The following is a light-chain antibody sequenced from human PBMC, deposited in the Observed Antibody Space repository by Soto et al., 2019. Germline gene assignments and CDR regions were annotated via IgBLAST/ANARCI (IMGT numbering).Light chain of an antibody. J-gene: IGKJ1*01. CDR2: GAS. Sequence: EIVMTQSPATLSVSPGERATLSCRASQSVSSNLAWYQQKPGQAPRLLIYGASTRATGIPARFSGSGSGTEFTLTISSLLSEYFAVYYCQQYNNWPRTFGQGTKV. CDR3: QQYNNWPRT. V-gene: IGKV3-15*01. CDR1: QSVSSN.